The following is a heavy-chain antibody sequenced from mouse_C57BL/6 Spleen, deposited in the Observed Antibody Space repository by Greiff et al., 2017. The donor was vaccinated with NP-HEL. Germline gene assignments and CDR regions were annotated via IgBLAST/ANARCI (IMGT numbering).Heavy chain of an antibody. CDR1: GFNIKDYY. CDR2: IDPEDGDT. CDR3: TDYGSSYVYAMDY. J-gene: IGHJ4*01. V-gene: IGHV14-1*01. D-gene: IGHD1-1*01. Sequence: EVQLQQSGAELVRPGASVKLSCTASGFNIKDYYMHWVKQRPEQGLEWIGRIDPEDGDTEYAPKFQGKATMTADTSSNTAYLQLSSLTSEDTAVYYCTDYGSSYVYAMDYWGQGTSGTVSS.